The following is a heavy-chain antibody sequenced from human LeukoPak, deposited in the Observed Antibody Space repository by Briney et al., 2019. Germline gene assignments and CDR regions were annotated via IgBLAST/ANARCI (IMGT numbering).Heavy chain of an antibody. D-gene: IGHD3-3*01. J-gene: IGHJ4*02. CDR2: IKLDEKTA. CDR1: GLTDINYW. V-gene: IGHV3-74*01. CDR3: ARDRPFWN. Sequence: GRSLRLAWAASGLTDINYWIDWGRQVPGKWLVLVSRIKLDEKTAYYADFVKGRFTNSRDNAKTTVYLQMNRLRAEASAVYYCARDRPFWNWGQGTLVTVSS.